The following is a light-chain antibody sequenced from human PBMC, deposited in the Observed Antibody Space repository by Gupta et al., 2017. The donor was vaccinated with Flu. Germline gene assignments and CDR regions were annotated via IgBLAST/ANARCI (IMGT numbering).Light chain of an antibody. Sequence: QTVVTQEPSLSVSPGGTVTLTCALNSGSVSTNYYPTWYQQTPGQAPRTLIHSTNTRSSGVPDRFSGSILGNKAALTITGAQVDDESDYYCWLYMGSGTSVFGGGTKLTVI. CDR3: WLYMGSGTSV. V-gene: IGLV8-61*01. J-gene: IGLJ3*02. CDR2: STN. CDR1: SGSVSTNYY.